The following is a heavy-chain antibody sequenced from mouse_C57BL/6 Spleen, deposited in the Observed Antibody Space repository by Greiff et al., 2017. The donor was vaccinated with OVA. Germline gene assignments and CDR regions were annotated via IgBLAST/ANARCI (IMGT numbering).Heavy chain of an antibody. CDR3: ARGYYGSSYPYAMDY. J-gene: IGHJ4*01. Sequence: QVQLQQPGAELVLPGASVKLSCKASGYTFTSYWMHWVKQRPGQGLEWIGEIDPSDSYTNYTQKFKGKSTLTVDKSSSTAYMQLSSLTSEDSAVYYGARGYYGSSYPYAMDYWGQGTTVTVSS. V-gene: IGHV1-69*01. CDR2: IDPSDSYT. D-gene: IGHD1-1*01. CDR1: GYTFTSYW.